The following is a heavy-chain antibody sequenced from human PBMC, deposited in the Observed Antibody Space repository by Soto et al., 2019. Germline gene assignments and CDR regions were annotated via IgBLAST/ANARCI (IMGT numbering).Heavy chain of an antibody. Sequence: ASVKVSCKASGGTFSSYAISWVRQAPGQGLEWMGGIIPIFGTANYAQKFQGRVTITADESTSTAYMELSSLRSEDTAVYYCERDYGGATGPTDYWGQGTLVTVSS. CDR2: IIPIFGTA. J-gene: IGHJ4*02. CDR1: GGTFSSYA. V-gene: IGHV1-69*13. D-gene: IGHD1-26*01. CDR3: ERDYGGATGPTDY.